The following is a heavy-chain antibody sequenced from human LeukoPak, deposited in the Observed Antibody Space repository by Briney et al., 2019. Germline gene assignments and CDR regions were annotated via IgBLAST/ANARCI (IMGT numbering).Heavy chain of an antibody. J-gene: IGHJ5*02. CDR2: INSDGSST. Sequence: PGGSLRLSCASHGFTFSSYWMHWVRQAPGKGLVWVSRINSDGSSTSYADSVKGRFTISRDNAKNTLYLQMNSLRAEDTAVYYCARGFRVETTVTTSSGGWFDPWGQGTLVTVSS. CDR3: ARGFRVETTVTTSSGGWFDP. V-gene: IGHV3-74*01. CDR1: GFTFSSYW. D-gene: IGHD4-11*01.